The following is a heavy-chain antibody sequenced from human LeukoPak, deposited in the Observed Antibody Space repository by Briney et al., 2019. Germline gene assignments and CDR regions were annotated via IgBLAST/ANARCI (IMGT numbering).Heavy chain of an antibody. CDR3: ARHKPGTYYYGMDV. V-gene: IGHV4-59*08. Sequence: SETLSLTCTVSDGSISSYFWSWIRQPPGKGLEWIGYIYYSGSTNYNPSLKSRVTISVDTSKNQFFLKLSSVTAADTAVYYCARHKPGTYYYGMDVWGQGTTVTVSS. J-gene: IGHJ6*02. D-gene: IGHD3-16*01. CDR2: IYYSGST. CDR1: DGSISSYF.